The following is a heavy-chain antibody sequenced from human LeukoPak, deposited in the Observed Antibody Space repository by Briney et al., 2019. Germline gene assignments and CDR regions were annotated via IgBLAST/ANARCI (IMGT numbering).Heavy chain of an antibody. CDR2: IIPIFGTA. CDR1: GGTLSSYA. CDR3: ARENISGYDLYYYMDV. Sequence: SVKVSCKASGGTLSSYAISWVRQAPGQGLEWMGGIIPIFGTANYAQKFQGRVTITADKSTSTAYMELSSLRSEDTAVYYCARENISGYDLYYYMDVWGEGTTVTVSS. V-gene: IGHV1-69*06. D-gene: IGHD5-12*01. J-gene: IGHJ6*03.